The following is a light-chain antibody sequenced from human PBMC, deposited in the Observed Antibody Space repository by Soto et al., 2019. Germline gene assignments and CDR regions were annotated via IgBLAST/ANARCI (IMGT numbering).Light chain of an antibody. J-gene: IGLJ1*01. CDR3: QSYDSSLSGYV. CDR2: DNN. V-gene: IGLV1-40*01. Sequence: QSVLTQPPSVSGAPGQRVTISCTGSSSNIGAGYDVHWYQQLPGTAPKLLIYDNNNRPSGVPDRFSGSKSGTSASLATTGLQAEDEADYYCQSYDSSLSGYVFGTGTKVT. CDR1: SSNIGAGYD.